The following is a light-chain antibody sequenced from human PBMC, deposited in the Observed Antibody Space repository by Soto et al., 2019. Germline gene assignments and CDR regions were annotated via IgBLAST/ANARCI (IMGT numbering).Light chain of an antibody. CDR1: QGIVSW. CDR3: QQTSSFPLT. J-gene: IGKJ4*01. CDR2: AAS. Sequence: DIQMTQSPSFVSASVGDRVTITYRASQGIVSWLAWYQHKPGRAPKLLIHAASSLESGVPSRFSGSGSGTDFTLTISSLQPEDFATYYCQQTSSFPLTFGGGTKVEIK. V-gene: IGKV1-12*01.